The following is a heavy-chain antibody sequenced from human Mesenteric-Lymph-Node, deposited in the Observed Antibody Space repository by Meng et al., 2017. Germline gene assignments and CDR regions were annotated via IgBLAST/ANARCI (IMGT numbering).Heavy chain of an antibody. Sequence: GGSLRLSCAASGFTFRDYWMSWVRQAPGKGLEWVANIKRDGSEKYSVDSVKGRFTISRDNSKNSLYLQMNSLRAEDTAVYYCAKIGVTFDVFDIWGQGTMVTVSS. V-gene: IGHV3-7*01. CDR3: AKIGVTFDVFDI. CDR1: GFTFRDYW. J-gene: IGHJ3*02. D-gene: IGHD2-21*02. CDR2: IKRDGSEK.